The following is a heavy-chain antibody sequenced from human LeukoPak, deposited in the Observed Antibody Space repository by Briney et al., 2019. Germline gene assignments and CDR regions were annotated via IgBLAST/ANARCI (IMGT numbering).Heavy chain of an antibody. J-gene: IGHJ4*02. D-gene: IGHD5-12*01. CDR1: GFTFSSYW. CDR2: IIGSVAST. Sequence: QPGGSLRLSCAASGFTFSSYWMHWVRHAPGKGLVWVSLIIGSVASTYYADSVKGRFTISRDNSKNTLYLQMNSLRADDTAVYFCAKGGYDYIEVGYFDYWGQGTLVTVSS. CDR3: AKGGYDYIEVGYFDY. V-gene: IGHV3-23*01.